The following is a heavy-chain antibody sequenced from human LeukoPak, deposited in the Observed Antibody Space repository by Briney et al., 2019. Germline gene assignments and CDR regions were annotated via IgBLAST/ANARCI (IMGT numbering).Heavy chain of an antibody. Sequence: EASVKVSCKASGYTFTSYGISWVRQAPGQGLEWMGWISAYNGNTNYAQKLQGRVTMTTDTSTSTAYMELRSLRSDDTAVYYCARAPRQYYYDSSGYHYWGQGTLVTVSS. CDR1: GYTFTSYG. D-gene: IGHD3-22*01. V-gene: IGHV1-18*01. J-gene: IGHJ4*02. CDR2: ISAYNGNT. CDR3: ARAPRQYYYDSSGYHY.